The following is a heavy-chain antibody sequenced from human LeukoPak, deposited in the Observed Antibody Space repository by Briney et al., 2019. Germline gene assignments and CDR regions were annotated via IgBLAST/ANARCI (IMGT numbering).Heavy chain of an antibody. Sequence: PGGSLRLSCAASGFTFSSYSMNWVRQAPGKGLEWVSAISGSGGSTYYADSVKGRFTISRDNSKNTLYLQMNSLRAEDTAVYYCAKDIEFIVGATDYWGQGTLVTVSS. D-gene: IGHD1-26*01. CDR2: ISGSGGST. V-gene: IGHV3-23*01. CDR3: AKDIEFIVGATDY. CDR1: GFTFSSYS. J-gene: IGHJ4*02.